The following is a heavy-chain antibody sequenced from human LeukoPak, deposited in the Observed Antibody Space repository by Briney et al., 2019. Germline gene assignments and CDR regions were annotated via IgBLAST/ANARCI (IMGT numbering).Heavy chain of an antibody. CDR2: IYYSGST. CDR1: GGSISIYY. D-gene: IGHD3-22*01. J-gene: IGHJ4*02. V-gene: IGHV4-59*01. Sequence: SETLSLTCTVSGGSISIYYWSWIRQPPGKGLEWIGYIYYSGSTNYNPSLKSRVTISVDTSKNQFSLKLSSVTAADTAVYYCAGGDYYDSSGYYPIFDYWGQGTLVTVSS. CDR3: AGGDYYDSSGYYPIFDY.